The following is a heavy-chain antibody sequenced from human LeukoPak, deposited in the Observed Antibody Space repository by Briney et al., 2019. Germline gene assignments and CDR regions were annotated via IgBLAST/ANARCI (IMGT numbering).Heavy chain of an antibody. D-gene: IGHD4-17*01. V-gene: IGHV4-59*01. CDR1: GGSISSYY. CDR2: IYYSGST. J-gene: IGHJ6*02. Sequence: SETLSLTCTVSGGSISSYYWSWIRQPPGKGLEWIGYIYYSGSTNYNPSLKSRVTISVDTSKNQFSLKLSSVTAADTAVYYCARTPTTVVTPDDYYYYGMDVWGQGTTVTVSS. CDR3: ARTPTTVVTPDDYYYYGMDV.